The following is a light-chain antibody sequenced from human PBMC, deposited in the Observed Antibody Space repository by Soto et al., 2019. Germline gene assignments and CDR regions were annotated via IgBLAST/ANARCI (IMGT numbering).Light chain of an antibody. CDR3: QQSYSSPWT. J-gene: IGKJ1*01. V-gene: IGKV1-39*01. CDR1: QSISNY. CDR2: AAS. Sequence: DIQMTQSPSSLSASVRDRVTISCRASQSISNYLNWYQQKPGRAPKILIYAASSLRSGVPSRFSGGGSGTEFTLTITSLQPEDFATYYCQQSYSSPWTFGQGTKVDIK.